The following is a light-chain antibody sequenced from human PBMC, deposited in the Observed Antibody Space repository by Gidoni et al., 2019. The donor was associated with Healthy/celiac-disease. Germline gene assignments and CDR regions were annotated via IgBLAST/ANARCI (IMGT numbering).Light chain of an antibody. V-gene: IGKV1-39*01. CDR2: AAS. J-gene: IGKJ1*01. Sequence: DIQMHQSPSSLSAAGGDRVTITCRASQSISSYLNWYQQKPGKAPKLLIYAASSLQSGVPSSFSGSGSGTYFPLTIISLQPEDFATYSCQQSYSTPRTFGQGTKVEIK. CDR3: QQSYSTPRT. CDR1: QSISSY.